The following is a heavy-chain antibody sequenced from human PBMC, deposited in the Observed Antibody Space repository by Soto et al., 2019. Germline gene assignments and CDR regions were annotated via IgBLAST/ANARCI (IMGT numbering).Heavy chain of an antibody. Sequence: SETLSLTCAVYGGSFSGYYWSWIRQPPGKGLEWIGSIYYSGSTYYNPSLKSRVTISVDTSKNQFSLKLSSVTAADTAVYYCARLSNSGYDSPTFDYWGQGTLVTVSS. CDR3: ARLSNSGYDSPTFDY. V-gene: IGHV4-34*01. CDR1: GGSFSGYY. D-gene: IGHD5-12*01. J-gene: IGHJ4*02. CDR2: IYYSGST.